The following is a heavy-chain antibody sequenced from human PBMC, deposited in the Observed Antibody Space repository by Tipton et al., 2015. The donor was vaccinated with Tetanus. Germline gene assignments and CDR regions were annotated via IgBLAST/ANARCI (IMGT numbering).Heavy chain of an antibody. V-gene: IGHV3-11*04. Sequence: LSLTCTVSGGSISSDAHYWSWIRQAPGKGLEWLSYISSSGATINYADSVKGRFTLSRDTAKNSLYLLMDSLRAEDTAVYYCARDQIVEQATRDHDYGVDVWGQGTTVTVS. J-gene: IGHJ6*02. CDR3: ARDQIVEQATRDHDYGVDV. D-gene: IGHD3-22*01. CDR1: GGSISSDAHY. CDR2: ISSSGATI.